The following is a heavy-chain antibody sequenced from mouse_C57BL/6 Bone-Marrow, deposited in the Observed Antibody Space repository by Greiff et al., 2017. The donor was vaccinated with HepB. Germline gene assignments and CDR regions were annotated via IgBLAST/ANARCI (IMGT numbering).Heavy chain of an antibody. V-gene: IGHV1-69*01. D-gene: IGHD2-2*01. CDR1: GYTFTSYW. J-gene: IGHJ3*01. CDR3: ARSGMVTTDGLWFAY. Sequence: QVQLQQPGAELVMPGASVKLSCKASGYTFTSYWMHWVKQRPGQGLEWIGEIDPSDSYTNYNQKFKGKSTLTVDKSSSTAYMQLSSLTSEDSAVYYCARSGMVTTDGLWFAYWGQGTLVTVSA. CDR2: IDPSDSYT.